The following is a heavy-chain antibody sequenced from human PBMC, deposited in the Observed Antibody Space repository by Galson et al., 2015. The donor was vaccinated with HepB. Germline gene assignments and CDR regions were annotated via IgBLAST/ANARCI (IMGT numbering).Heavy chain of an antibody. J-gene: IGHJ5*02. V-gene: IGHV1-69*04. D-gene: IGHD3-22*01. CDR1: GGTFSSYT. CDR3: ARDQVYDSSWYNWFDP. Sequence: SVKVSCKASGGTFSSYTISWVRQAPGQGLEWMGRIIPILGIANYAQKFQGRVTITADKSTSTAYMELSSLRSEDTAVYYCARDQVYDSSWYNWFDPWGQGTLVTVPS. CDR2: IIPILGIA.